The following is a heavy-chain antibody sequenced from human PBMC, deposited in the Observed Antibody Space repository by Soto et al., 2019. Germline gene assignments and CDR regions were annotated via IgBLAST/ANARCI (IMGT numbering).Heavy chain of an antibody. D-gene: IGHD1-1*01. CDR1: GGSISSYY. CDR2: IYYSGST. V-gene: IGHV4-59*08. J-gene: IGHJ4*02. CDR3: ARRYGYSFDY. Sequence: LSLTRTACGGSISSYYWSWIRQPPGKGLEWIGYIYYSGSTNYNPSLKSRVTISVDTSKNQFSLKLSSVTAADTAVYYCARRYGYSFDYWGQGTLVTVSS.